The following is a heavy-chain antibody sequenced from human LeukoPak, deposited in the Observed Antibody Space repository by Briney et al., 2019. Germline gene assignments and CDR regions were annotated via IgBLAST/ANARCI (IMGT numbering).Heavy chain of an antibody. V-gene: IGHV1-2*02. J-gene: IGHJ4*02. CDR1: GYTFSGYY. CDR2: IDPNNGGT. CDR3: ATEVGGIPY. Sequence: ASVKVSCKASGYTFSGYYMHWVRQAPGQGLEWMGWIDPNNGGTNYAQKFQGRVTMTRDTSISAACMELSRLRSDDTAMYYCATEVGGIPYWGQGTLVTVSS. D-gene: IGHD3-16*02.